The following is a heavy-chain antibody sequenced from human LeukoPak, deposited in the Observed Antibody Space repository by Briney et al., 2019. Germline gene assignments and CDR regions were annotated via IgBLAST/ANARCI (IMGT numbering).Heavy chain of an antibody. J-gene: IGHJ5*02. Sequence: SETLSLTCTASGGSITSYYWSWIRQPAGEGLEWLGRIYTSGSTNYNPSLKSRVTMAVDTSKNQFSLKLISVTAADTAVYYCARDRGYCRSTSCYTDWLDPWGQGTLVTVSS. CDR3: ARDRGYCRSTSCYTDWLDP. V-gene: IGHV4-4*07. CDR2: IYTSGST. D-gene: IGHD2-2*02. CDR1: GGSITSYY.